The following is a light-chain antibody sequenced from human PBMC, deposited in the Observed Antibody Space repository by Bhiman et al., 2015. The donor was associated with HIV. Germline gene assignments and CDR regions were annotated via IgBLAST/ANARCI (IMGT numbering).Light chain of an antibody. V-gene: IGLV1-40*01. CDR2: GNN. CDR3: QSYDSTLSASV. Sequence: QSVLTQPPSASGTPGQRVTISCSGSSSNIGAGYDVHWYQQLPGKAPKLLIFGNNNRPSGVPERFSGSKSAASASLAITGLQIEDEADYYCQSYDSTLSASVFGTGTMVTAL. CDR1: SSNIGAGYD. J-gene: IGLJ1*01.